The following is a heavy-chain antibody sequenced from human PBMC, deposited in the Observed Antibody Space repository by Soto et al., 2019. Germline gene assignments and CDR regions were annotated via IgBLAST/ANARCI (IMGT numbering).Heavy chain of an antibody. Sequence: PSETLSLTCIVSGASIINDHYYWNWIRQPPGKGLEWLGYIYYSGSSSYSPSLKSRLTMSLDTSTNQFSLRLTSVTAADTAVYYCARLFWSGYHLDFWGQGILVTVSS. CDR2: IYYSGSS. D-gene: IGHD3-3*01. J-gene: IGHJ4*02. CDR1: GASIINDHYY. CDR3: ARLFWSGYHLDF. V-gene: IGHV4-30-4*01.